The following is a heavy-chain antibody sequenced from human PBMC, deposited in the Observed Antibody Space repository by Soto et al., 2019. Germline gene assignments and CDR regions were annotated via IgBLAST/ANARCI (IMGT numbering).Heavy chain of an antibody. CDR2: IYPSGSA. CDR1: GGSVSSSNW. CDR3: ARVPGVVVSADDAFDI. D-gene: IGHD2-21*02. V-gene: IGHV4-4*02. J-gene: IGHJ3*02. Sequence: QVQLQESGPGLVKPSGTLSLTCAVSGGSVSSSNWWSWVRQSPGKGLEWMGEIYPSGSAHYNPSLKSRATISLDKSKNQFSLRLTSVTAADTAVYYCARVPGVVVSADDAFDIWGPGTRVIVSS.